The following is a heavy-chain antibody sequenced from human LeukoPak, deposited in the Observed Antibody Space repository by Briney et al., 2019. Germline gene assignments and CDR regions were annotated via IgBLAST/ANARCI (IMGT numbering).Heavy chain of an antibody. Sequence: ASVKVSCKASGYTFTNYGISWVRQAPGQGLEWMGWISAYNGNTNYPQRFQARVTMTTDTSTSIAYMELRSLRYDDTAVYFCGRSFGNYYGSGTPPLYFDYWGQGTLVTVSS. D-gene: IGHD3-10*01. V-gene: IGHV1-18*01. CDR1: GYTFTNYG. CDR3: GRSFGNYYGSGTPPLYFDY. J-gene: IGHJ4*02. CDR2: ISAYNGNT.